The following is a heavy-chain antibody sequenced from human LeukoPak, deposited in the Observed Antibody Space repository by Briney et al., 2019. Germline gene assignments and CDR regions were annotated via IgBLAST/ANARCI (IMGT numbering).Heavy chain of an antibody. Sequence: GGSLRLSCAASGFSFSSYDMHWVRQATGKGLEWVSAIGTAGDTYYPGSVKGRFTISRDNSKNTLYLQMNSLRAEDTAVYYCARVMGAFDYWGQGTLVTVSS. CDR3: ARVMGAFDY. V-gene: IGHV3-13*01. D-gene: IGHD1-26*01. CDR1: GFSFSSYD. J-gene: IGHJ4*02. CDR2: IGTAGDT.